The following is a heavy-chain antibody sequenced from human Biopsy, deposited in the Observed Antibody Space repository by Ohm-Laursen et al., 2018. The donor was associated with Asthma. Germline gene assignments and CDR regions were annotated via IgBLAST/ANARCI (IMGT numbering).Heavy chain of an antibody. CDR1: GYNFISFA. Sequence: ASVEVSCKVSGYNFISFAIHGVRQAPGQRLEWMGWVNTGNGDTKYSQKFQGRDTITRDTSASTAYMELRSLRSEDTATYYCARTYYDFLAGQVKDVFGVWGQGTMVTVSS. J-gene: IGHJ3*01. D-gene: IGHD3-9*01. CDR2: VNTGNGDT. V-gene: IGHV1-3*04. CDR3: ARTYYDFLAGQVKDVFGV.